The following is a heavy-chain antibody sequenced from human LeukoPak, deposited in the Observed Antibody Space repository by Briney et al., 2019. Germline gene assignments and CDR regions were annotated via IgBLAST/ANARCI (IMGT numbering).Heavy chain of an antibody. V-gene: IGHV3-21*01. CDR2: ISSSSSYI. Sequence: GGSLRLSCAASGFTFSSYSMNWVRQAPGKGLEWVSSISSSSSYIYYADSVKGRFTISRDNAKNSLYLQMNSLRAEDTAVYYCAKDGHYGWSYYYYYMDVWGKGTTVTVSS. J-gene: IGHJ6*03. D-gene: IGHD6-19*01. CDR3: AKDGHYGWSYYYYYMDV. CDR1: GFTFSSYS.